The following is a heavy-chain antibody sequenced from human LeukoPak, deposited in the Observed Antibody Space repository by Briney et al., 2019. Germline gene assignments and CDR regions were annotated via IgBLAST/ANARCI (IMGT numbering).Heavy chain of an antibody. V-gene: IGHV3-33*06. CDR2: IWFDGSKE. J-gene: IGHJ4*02. Sequence: GGSLRLSCAASGFTLSSHVMHWVRQAPGRGLEWVAVIWFDGSKEYYADSVKGRFTISRDNSKNTLYLQMNSLRAEDTAVYYCAKDWSDDLGGWGQGTLVTVSS. CDR1: GFTLSSHV. CDR3: AKDWSDDLGG. D-gene: IGHD3-16*01.